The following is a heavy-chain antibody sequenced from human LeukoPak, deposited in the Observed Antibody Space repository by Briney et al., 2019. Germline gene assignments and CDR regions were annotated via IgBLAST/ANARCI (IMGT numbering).Heavy chain of an antibody. J-gene: IGHJ4*02. CDR2: ISWNSGTV. CDR3: ARMLISSGYYVDS. D-gene: IGHD3-22*01. Sequence: GRSLRLSCAASGFNFNDYAMHWVRQAPGKGLEWVSGISWNSGTVAYADSVKGRFTISRDISKNTLYLQMGSLRVEDTAVYYCARMLISSGYYVDSWGQGTLVTVSS. V-gene: IGHV3-9*01. CDR1: GFNFNDYA.